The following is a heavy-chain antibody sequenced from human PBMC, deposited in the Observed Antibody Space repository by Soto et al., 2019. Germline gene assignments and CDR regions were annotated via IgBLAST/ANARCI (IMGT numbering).Heavy chain of an antibody. CDR2: SIHSGST. Sequence: QWHLRGSAQGLVKLWGPCPPPAPFPGGPFGVITCWSWARKPPGKGRGGFGESIHSGSTNYNPSLKSRVTISVDKSKNQFSLKLSSVTAADTAVYYCARDGGWYRGFPWPLERGWFDPWGQGTLVTVSS. CDR1: GGPFGVITC. CDR3: ARDGGWYRGFPWPLERGWFDP. J-gene: IGHJ5*02. D-gene: IGHD6-19*01. V-gene: IGHV4-4*02.